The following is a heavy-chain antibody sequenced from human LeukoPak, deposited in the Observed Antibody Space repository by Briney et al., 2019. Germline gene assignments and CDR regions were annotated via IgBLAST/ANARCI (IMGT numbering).Heavy chain of an antibody. V-gene: IGHV4-34*12. Sequence: SETLSLTCAVYGGSFSGYYWSWIRQPPGKGLEWIGEIIPRGSASYNPSLKSRITISIDTSKNQFSLKLNPVTAADTAAYYCARHLTGERAFDVWGQGTVVTVSS. CDR1: GGSFSGYY. D-gene: IGHD7-27*01. CDR2: IIPRGSA. J-gene: IGHJ3*01. CDR3: ARHLTGERAFDV.